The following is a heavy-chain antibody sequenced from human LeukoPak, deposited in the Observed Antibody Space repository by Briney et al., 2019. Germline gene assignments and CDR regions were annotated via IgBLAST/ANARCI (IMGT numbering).Heavy chain of an antibody. CDR1: GGSISSYY. CDR2: INHSGST. D-gene: IGHD6-19*01. Sequence: SETLSLTCTVSGGSISSYYWSWIRQPPGKGLEWIGEINHSGSTNYNPSLKSRVTISVDTSKNQFSLKLSSVTAADTAVYYCARYSSGWYHRNWFDPWGQGTLVSVSS. CDR3: ARYSSGWYHRNWFDP. J-gene: IGHJ5*02. V-gene: IGHV4-34*01.